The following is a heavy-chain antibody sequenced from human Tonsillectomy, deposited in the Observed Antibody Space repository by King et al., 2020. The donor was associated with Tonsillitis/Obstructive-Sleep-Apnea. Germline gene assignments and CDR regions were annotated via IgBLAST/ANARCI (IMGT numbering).Heavy chain of an antibody. CDR3: ARYGLRGFYYFDY. Sequence: VQLVESGGGVVRPGGSLTLSCAASGFSFDDYGMSWVRHAPGKGLEWVSVINWNGGTTAYADSVKGRFTISRDNTKNSLYLQMNSLRAEDTALYYCARYGLRGFYYFDYWGQGTLATVSS. J-gene: IGHJ4*02. D-gene: IGHD3-10*01. CDR1: GFSFDDYG. V-gene: IGHV3-20*04. CDR2: INWNGGTT.